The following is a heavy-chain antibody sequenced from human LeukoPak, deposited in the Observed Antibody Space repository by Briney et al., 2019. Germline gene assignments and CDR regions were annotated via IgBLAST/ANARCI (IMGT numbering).Heavy chain of an antibody. CDR2: INPSGGST. J-gene: IGHJ4*02. V-gene: IGHV1-46*03. CDR3: ARVRVVGATTGCFDY. D-gene: IGHD1-26*01. CDR1: GYTFTSYY. Sequence: ASVQVSCKASGYTFTSYYMHWVRQAPGQGLEWMGIINPSGGSTSYAQKFQGRVTMTRDTSTSTVYMELSSLRSEDTAVYYCARVRVVGATTGCFDYWGQGTLVTVSS.